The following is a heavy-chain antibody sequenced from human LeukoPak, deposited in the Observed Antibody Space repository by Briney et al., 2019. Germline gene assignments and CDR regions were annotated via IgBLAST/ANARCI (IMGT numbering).Heavy chain of an antibody. V-gene: IGHV3-7*03. J-gene: IGHJ4*02. Sequence: PGGSLRLSCAASGFTFSSYWMSWVRQAPGKGLEWVANIKQDGSEKYYVDSVKGRFTISRDNSKNTLFLQMNSLRGEDTAVYYCAKNDGYNYWYFDYWGQGTLVTVSS. CDR2: IKQDGSEK. D-gene: IGHD5-24*01. CDR1: GFTFSSYW. CDR3: AKNDGYNYWYFDY.